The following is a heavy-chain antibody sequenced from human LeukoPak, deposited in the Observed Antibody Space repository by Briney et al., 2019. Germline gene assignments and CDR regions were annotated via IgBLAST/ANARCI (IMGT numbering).Heavy chain of an antibody. J-gene: IGHJ4*02. CDR1: GGSISSYY. V-gene: IGHV4-59*08. CDR3: AIHLFENSRYALLGY. CDR2: IYNSGST. D-gene: IGHD3-22*01. Sequence: SETLSLTCNVSGGSISSYYWSWIRQPPGKGLEWIGYIYNSGSTSYNPSLKSRVTISVDTSKSQFSLKLNSVTAADTAVYYCAIHLFENSRYALLGYWGQGTLVTVS.